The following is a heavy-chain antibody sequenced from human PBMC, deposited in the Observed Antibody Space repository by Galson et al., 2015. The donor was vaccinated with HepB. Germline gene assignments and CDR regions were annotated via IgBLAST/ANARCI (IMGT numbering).Heavy chain of an antibody. V-gene: IGHV3-30*18. CDR2: LSYDGNNI. D-gene: IGHD6-19*01. CDR3: AKGSGSGWDAGDYFDS. J-gene: IGHJ4*02. Sequence: SLRLSCAASCFTFSSSGMHWVRQVPGKGLEWVALLSYDGNNIYYADSVKGRFTISRDNSQNTLYLHMTSLRAEDTAVYYCAKGSGSGWDAGDYFDSWGQGTLVTVSS. CDR1: CFTFSSSG.